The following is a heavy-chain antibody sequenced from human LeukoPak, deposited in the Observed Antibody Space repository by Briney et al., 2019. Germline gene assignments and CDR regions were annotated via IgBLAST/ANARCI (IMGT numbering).Heavy chain of an antibody. CDR1: GYTFTSYY. CDR2: INPSGGST. D-gene: IGHD3-22*01. J-gene: IGHJ4*02. Sequence: ASVKVSCKASGYTFTSYYMHWVRQAPGQGLEWMGIINPSGGSTSYAQKFQGRVTMTRDTSTSTVYMELSSLRSEDTAVYYCARGLQNYYDSSGYSNPDYWGQGTLVTVSS. CDR3: ARGLQNYYDSSGYSNPDY. V-gene: IGHV1-46*01.